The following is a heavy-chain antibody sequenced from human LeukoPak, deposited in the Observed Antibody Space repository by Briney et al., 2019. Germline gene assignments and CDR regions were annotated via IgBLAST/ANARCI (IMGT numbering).Heavy chain of an antibody. V-gene: IGHV4-38-2*02. D-gene: IGHD4-17*01. J-gene: IGHJ3*02. CDR3: ARDPRMTTVTRVGFGAFDI. CDR1: GFTFGSCWM. CDR2: VYSGTT. Sequence: GSLRLSCAASGFTFGSCWMGWVRQAPGKGLEGIGSVYSGTTYYNPSLKSRVTISVDTSKNQFSLKLSSVTAADTAVYYCARDPRMTTVTRVGFGAFDIWGQGTMVTVSS.